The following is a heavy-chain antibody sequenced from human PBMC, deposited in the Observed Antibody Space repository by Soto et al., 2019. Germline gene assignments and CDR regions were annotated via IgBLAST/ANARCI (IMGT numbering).Heavy chain of an antibody. CDR2: IYYSGST. CDR3: AREVSAFYPIAVAGDAFDI. CDR1: GGSISSGAYY. V-gene: IGHV4-31*03. D-gene: IGHD6-19*01. J-gene: IGHJ3*02. Sequence: SETLSLTCTVSGGSISSGAYYGSWIRQHPGKGLEWIGYIYYSGSTYYNPSLKSRVTISVDTSKNQFSLKLSSVTAADTAVYYCAREVSAFYPIAVAGDAFDIWGQGTTVTVSS.